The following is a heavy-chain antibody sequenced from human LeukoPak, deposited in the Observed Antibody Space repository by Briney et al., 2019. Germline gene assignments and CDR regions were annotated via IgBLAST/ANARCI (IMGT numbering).Heavy chain of an antibody. CDR1: GFTFDDYA. CDR2: ISWNSGSI. Sequence: PGRSLRLSCAASGFTFDDYAMHWVRQAPGKGLEWVSGISWNSGSIGYADSVKGRFTISRDNAKNSLYLQMNSLRAEDTAVYYCARFPSAAARPGGFDYWGQGTLVTVSS. CDR3: ARFPSAAARPGGFDY. J-gene: IGHJ4*02. D-gene: IGHD6-6*01. V-gene: IGHV3-9*01.